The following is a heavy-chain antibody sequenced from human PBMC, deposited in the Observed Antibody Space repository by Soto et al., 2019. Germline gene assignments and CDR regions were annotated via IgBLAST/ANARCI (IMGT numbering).Heavy chain of an antibody. CDR1: GFTFSDYY. D-gene: IGHD5-18*01. J-gene: IGHJ6*02. Sequence: QVQLVESGGGLVKPGGSLRLSCAASGFTFSDYYMTWIRQAPGKGLEWVSYISSSGTTIYYADSVKGRFTISRDNAKNSVYLQMNSLRAEDTAVYYCARDLATAMVRVYYYYNGMDVWGQGTTVTVSS. CDR2: ISSSGTTI. V-gene: IGHV3-11*01. CDR3: ARDLATAMVRVYYYYNGMDV.